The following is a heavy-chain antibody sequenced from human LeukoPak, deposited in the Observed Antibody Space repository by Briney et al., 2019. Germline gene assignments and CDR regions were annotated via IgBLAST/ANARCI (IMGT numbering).Heavy chain of an antibody. CDR3: GGETSSWYVHYYYYTDV. J-gene: IGHJ6*03. D-gene: IGHD6-13*01. V-gene: IGHV5-51*01. CDR2: IYPGDSDT. CDR1: GYSFTSYW. Sequence: GESLKISCKGSGYSFTSYWIGWVRQMPGKGLEWMGIIYPGDSDTRYSPSFQGQVTISADKSISTAYLQWSSLKASETAVYCCGGETSSWYVHYYYYTDVWGKGTTVTVSS.